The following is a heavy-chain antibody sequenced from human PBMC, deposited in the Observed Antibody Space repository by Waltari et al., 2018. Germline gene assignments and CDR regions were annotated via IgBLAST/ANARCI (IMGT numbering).Heavy chain of an antibody. D-gene: IGHD6-13*01. CDR1: GFTFSSYS. CDR2: ISSSSSYI. V-gene: IGHV3-21*01. J-gene: IGHJ3*02. Sequence: EVQLVESGGGLVKPGGSLRLSCAASGFTFSSYSMNWVRQAPGKGLEWVSSISSSSSYIYYADSVKGRFTISRDKAKNSLYLQMNSLRAEDTAVYYCARDSTRTGYSSSWAWGAFDIWGQGTMVTVSS. CDR3: ARDSTRTGYSSSWAWGAFDI.